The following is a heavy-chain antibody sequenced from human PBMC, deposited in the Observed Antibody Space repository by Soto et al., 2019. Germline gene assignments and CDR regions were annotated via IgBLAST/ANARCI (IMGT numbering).Heavy chain of an antibody. Sequence: PSETLSLTCTVSGVSISSVSLSSNYWGWIRQPQGKGLECIGSISYTGNTNYNPSLKSRVTISVDTSKNQFSLKLSSVTAADTAVYYCARIPYSSASFDYWGQGTLVTVSS. CDR3: ARIPYSSASFDY. CDR2: ISYTGNT. D-gene: IGHD6-19*01. J-gene: IGHJ4*02. V-gene: IGHV4-61*01. CDR1: GVSISSVSLSSNY.